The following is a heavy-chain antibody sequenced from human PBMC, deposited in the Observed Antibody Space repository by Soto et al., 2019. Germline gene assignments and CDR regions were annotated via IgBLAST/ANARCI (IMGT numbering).Heavy chain of an antibody. V-gene: IGHV4-59*01. CDR3: VRPMLDYHSRGYHFPIGY. J-gene: IGHJ4*02. CDR2: VFYSGTT. Sequence: SETLSLTCTVSGGSIRSYYWGWIRQPPGKRLEWIGYVFYSGTTHYNPSLKSRVTISVDTSKNQFSLSLTSVTSADTAVYSCVRPMLDYHSRGYHFPIGYWGQGTLVTVAS. CDR1: GGSIRSYY. D-gene: IGHD3-22*01.